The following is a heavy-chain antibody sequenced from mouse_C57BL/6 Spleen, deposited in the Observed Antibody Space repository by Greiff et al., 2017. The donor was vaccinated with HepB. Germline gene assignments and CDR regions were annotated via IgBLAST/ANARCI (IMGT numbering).Heavy chain of an antibody. J-gene: IGHJ2*01. CDR2: IDPSDSET. Sequence: QVQLQQPGAELVRPGSSVKLSCKASGYTFTSYWMHWVKQRPIQGLEWIGNIDPSDSETHYNQKFKDKATLTVDKSSSTAYMQLSSLTSEDSAVYYCARKGSSSPCYFDDWGQGTTLTVAS. V-gene: IGHV1-52*01. D-gene: IGHD1-1*01. CDR1: GYTFTSYW. CDR3: ARKGSSSPCYFDD.